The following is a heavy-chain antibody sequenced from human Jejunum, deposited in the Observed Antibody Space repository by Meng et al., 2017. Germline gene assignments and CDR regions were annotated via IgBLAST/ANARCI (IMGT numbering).Heavy chain of an antibody. CDR2: INAANGDT. CDR1: GYTFTDNA. V-gene: IGHV1-3*01. CDR3: ASHTWGLYFFEF. J-gene: IGHJ4*02. Sequence: QVRLEQSGAEVKGPGASVSLSGKASGYTFTDNAVHWVRQAPGQGLEWMGWINAANGDTKYSLKFQERITITRDTFARTAYMGLRSLESEDTAVYYCASHTWGLYFFEFWGQGTLVTVSS. D-gene: IGHD1-26*01.